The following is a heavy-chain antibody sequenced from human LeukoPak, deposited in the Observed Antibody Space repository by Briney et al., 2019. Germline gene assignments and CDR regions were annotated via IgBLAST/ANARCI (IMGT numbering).Heavy chain of an antibody. CDR1: GYSISSGYY. CDR3: VRVHVNSGYYFGDAFDI. D-gene: IGHD3-22*01. V-gene: IGHV4-38-2*02. Sequence: PSETLSLTCTVSGYSISSGYYWGWIRQPPGKGLEWIGSIYHSGSTYYNPSLKSRVTISVDTSKNQFSLKLSSVTAADTAVYYCVRVHVNSGYYFGDAFDIWGQGTMVTVSS. CDR2: IYHSGST. J-gene: IGHJ3*02.